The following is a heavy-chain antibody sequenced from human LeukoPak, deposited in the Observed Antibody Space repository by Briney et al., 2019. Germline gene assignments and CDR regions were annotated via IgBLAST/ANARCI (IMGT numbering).Heavy chain of an antibody. J-gene: IGHJ4*02. CDR3: ARCGYSYVCRYFDY. CDR2: ISSSSSYI. Sequence: GGSLRLSCAASGFTFSSYSMNWVRQAPGKGLEWVSSISSSSSYIYYADSVKGRFTISRDNAKNSLYLQMNSLRAEDTAVYYCARCGYSYVCRYFDYWGQGTLVTVSS. CDR1: GFTFSSYS. V-gene: IGHV3-21*01. D-gene: IGHD5-18*01.